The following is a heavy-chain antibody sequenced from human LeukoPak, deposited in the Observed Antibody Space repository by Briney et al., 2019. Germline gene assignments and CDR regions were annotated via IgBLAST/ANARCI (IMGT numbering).Heavy chain of an antibody. CDR1: GFTFSNHG. CDR3: ATERSCGSFSCGAYYFES. V-gene: IGHV3-21*01. J-gene: IGHJ4*01. D-gene: IGHD2-15*01. CDR2: ISASSSYI. Sequence: PGGSLRLSCAASGFTFSNHGMDWVRQAPGKGLEGVSSISASSSYIHYADSVKGRFTISRDSARNSMYLQMSSLRAEDTAVYFCATERSCGSFSCGAYYFESWGQGTLVTVSS.